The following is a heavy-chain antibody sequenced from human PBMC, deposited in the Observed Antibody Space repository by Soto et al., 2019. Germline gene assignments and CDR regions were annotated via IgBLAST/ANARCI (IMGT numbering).Heavy chain of an antibody. J-gene: IGHJ4*02. Sequence: ASVKVSCKASGYTFTSYGISWVRQAPGKGLEWMGSFEPEDGETIYAQNFQGRVTLTGDTSADTAYMELSSLRSEDTAMYYCATVDYYGSGYDYWGQESLVTVSS. CDR2: FEPEDGET. D-gene: IGHD3-10*01. V-gene: IGHV1-24*01. CDR3: ATVDYYGSGYDY. CDR1: GYTFTSYG.